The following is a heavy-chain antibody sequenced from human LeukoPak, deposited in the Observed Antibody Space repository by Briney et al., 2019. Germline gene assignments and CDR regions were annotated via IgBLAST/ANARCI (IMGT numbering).Heavy chain of an antibody. J-gene: IGHJ4*02. D-gene: IGHD2-8*02. CDR2: THTTRGT. CDR1: GASIKSATYY. V-gene: IGHV4-61*02. CDR3: AGESDSAWVTGGAFDY. Sequence: SETLSLTCTVSGASIKSATYYWSWIRQPAGRGLEWIGRTHTTRGTDYKASLRSRVTMSVDTSTNQFSLMLTSVNAADTALYYCAGESDSAWVTGGAFDYWGQGILVTVSS.